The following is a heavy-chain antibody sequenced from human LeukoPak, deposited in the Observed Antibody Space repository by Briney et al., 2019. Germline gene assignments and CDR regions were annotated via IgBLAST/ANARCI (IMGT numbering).Heavy chain of an antibody. D-gene: IGHD6-13*01. Sequence: SETLSLTCTVSGGSISSGSYYWSWIRQPAGKGLEWIGRIYTSGSTNYNPSLKSRVTISVDTSKNQFSLKLSSVTAADTAVYYCARASQQLVSDYWGQGTLVTVSS. CDR3: ARASQQLVSDY. V-gene: IGHV4-61*02. CDR2: IYTSGST. J-gene: IGHJ4*02. CDR1: GGSISSGSYY.